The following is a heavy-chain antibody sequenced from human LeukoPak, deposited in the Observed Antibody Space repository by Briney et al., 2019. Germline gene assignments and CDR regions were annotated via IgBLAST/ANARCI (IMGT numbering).Heavy chain of an antibody. J-gene: IGHJ5*02. D-gene: IGHD2-21*02. CDR1: GYTFTSYG. CDR2: ISAYNGNT. V-gene: IGHV1-18*01. CDR3: ARAYCGGDCYNSRGWFDP. Sequence: GASVKVSCKASGYTFTSYGISWVRQAPGQGLEWMGWISAYNGNTNYAQKLQGRVTMTTDTSTSTAYMELRSLRSDDTAVYYCARAYCGGDCYNSRGWFDPWGQGPLVTVSS.